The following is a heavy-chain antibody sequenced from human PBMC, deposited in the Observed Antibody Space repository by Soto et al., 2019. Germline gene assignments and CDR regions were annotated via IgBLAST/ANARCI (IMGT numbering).Heavy chain of an antibody. CDR1: GFTFSNHA. V-gene: IGHV3-23*01. CDR3: ARKPGGHYCTSTSCLYFFDH. CDR2: ISDSGST. J-gene: IGHJ4*02. Sequence: EVQLLESGGALVQPGGSLRLSCAASGFTFSNHAMNWVRQAPGKGLEWVSTISDSGSTYYADSVKGRFTISRDNSKNTLYLQMNSLRAEDTAVYYCARKPGGHYCTSTSCLYFFDHWCQGTLVIVSS. D-gene: IGHD2-2*01.